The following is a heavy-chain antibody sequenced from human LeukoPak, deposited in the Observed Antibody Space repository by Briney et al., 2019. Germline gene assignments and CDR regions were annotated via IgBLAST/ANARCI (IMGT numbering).Heavy chain of an antibody. CDR2: IKYDGSEK. V-gene: IGHV3-7*01. D-gene: IGHD5-24*01. J-gene: IGHJ4*02. Sequence: PGGSLRLSCAASGFTLSSYWMSWVRQAPGKGLEWVANIKYDGSEKDYVDSVKGRFTISRDNAKNSLYLQMNSLRAEDTAVYYCTRRGERWLQPLDYWGQGTLVTVSS. CDR3: TRRGERWLQPLDY. CDR1: GFTLSSYW.